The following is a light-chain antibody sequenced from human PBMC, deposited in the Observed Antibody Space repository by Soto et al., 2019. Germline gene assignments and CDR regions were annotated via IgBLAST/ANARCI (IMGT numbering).Light chain of an antibody. V-gene: IGLV1-40*01. CDR2: ENN. CDR3: QSYDSRLSGYV. CDR1: RSNIGAGYE. J-gene: IGLJ1*01. Sequence: QSVLTQPPAVSESSGQRVTSSCTGSRSNIGAGYEAHWYQQVPGTTPKRLIEENNNRPSGVPDRFSGSKSGTSASLAITGHQAGDEAEYYCQSYDSRLSGYVFGTGTKLTVL.